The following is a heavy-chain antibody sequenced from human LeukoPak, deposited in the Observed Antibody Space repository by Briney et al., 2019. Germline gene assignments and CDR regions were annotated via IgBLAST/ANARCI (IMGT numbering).Heavy chain of an antibody. D-gene: IGHD3-3*01. CDR3: VSSLTIFGPIGY. Sequence: ASVKVSCKASGCTFTSYGISWLRQAPGQGLEWMRWISAYNGNTNYAQKLQGRVTMTTDTSTSTAYMELRSLRSDDTAVYYCVSSLTIFGPIGYWGQGTLVTVSS. CDR1: GCTFTSYG. J-gene: IGHJ4*02. CDR2: ISAYNGNT. V-gene: IGHV1-18*01.